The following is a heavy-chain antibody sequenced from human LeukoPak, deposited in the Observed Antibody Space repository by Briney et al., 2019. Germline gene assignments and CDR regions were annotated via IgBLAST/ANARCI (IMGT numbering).Heavy chain of an antibody. Sequence: ASVKVSCKSSGYTFTEHYIHWVRQAPGQGLEWMGWINPNSGDTNYAQNSQGRVTITRYASNSIVYMEVSSLSSDDTAVYYCARDSSAALEFWGQGTPVTVSP. CDR3: ARDSSAALEF. V-gene: IGHV1-2*02. CDR1: GYTFTEHY. D-gene: IGHD2-2*01. J-gene: IGHJ4*02. CDR2: INPNSGDT.